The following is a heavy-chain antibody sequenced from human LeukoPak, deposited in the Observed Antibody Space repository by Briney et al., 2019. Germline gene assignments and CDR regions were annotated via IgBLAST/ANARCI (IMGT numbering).Heavy chain of an antibody. CDR3: ARYDEGPKVIDY. V-gene: IGHV5-51*01. J-gene: IGHJ4*02. CDR1: GYSFTSYW. CDR2: IYPGDSDT. Sequence: GEPLHISSKGSGYSFTSYWIGWVRQMPGKGLEWLGIIYPGDSDTTYSPSFQGSVTVSADKSISTAYLQWSRLKASDTAMYYRARYDEGPKVIDYWGQGTLVTVSS. D-gene: IGHD5-18*01.